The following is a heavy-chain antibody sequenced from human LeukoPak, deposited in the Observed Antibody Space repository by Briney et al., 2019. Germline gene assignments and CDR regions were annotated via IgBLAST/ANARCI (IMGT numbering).Heavy chain of an antibody. CDR3: ARTGRMIVVANFDY. J-gene: IGHJ4*02. D-gene: IGHD3-22*01. Sequence: PSETLSLTCSVSGGSISSSSYYWGWIRQPPGKGLEWIGSIYYSGSTYYNPSLKSRVTISVDTSKSQFSLKLSSVTAADTAVYYCARTGRMIVVANFDYWGQGTLVTVSS. V-gene: IGHV4-39*01. CDR2: IYYSGST. CDR1: GGSISSSSYY.